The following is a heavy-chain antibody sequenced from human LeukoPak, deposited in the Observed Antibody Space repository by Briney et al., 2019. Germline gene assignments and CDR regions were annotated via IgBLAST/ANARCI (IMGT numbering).Heavy chain of an antibody. Sequence: GGSLRLSCAASGFTFSNAWVSWVRQAPGKGLEWVSAISSSSSYIYYADSVKGRFTISRDNAKNSLYLQMTSLRAENTAVYYCARRYSCSWYGPNDWGQGTLVTVSS. CDR3: ARRYSCSWYGPND. D-gene: IGHD6-13*01. V-gene: IGHV3-21*01. J-gene: IGHJ4*01. CDR1: GFTFSNAW. CDR2: ISSSSSYI.